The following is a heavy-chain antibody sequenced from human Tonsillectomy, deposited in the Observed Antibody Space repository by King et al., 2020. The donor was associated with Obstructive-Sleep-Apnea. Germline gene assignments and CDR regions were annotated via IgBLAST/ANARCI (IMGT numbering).Heavy chain of an antibody. CDR3: ARDGEYCSGGSCYSSDYFDY. Sequence: VQLVESGGGVVQPGRSLRLSCAASGCTFSNYAIHWVRQAPGKGLEWVAVISYDGINIYYADSVKGRFTISRDNSRNTLYLQMNSLRAEDTAVYYCARDGEYCSGGSCYSSDYFDYWGQGTLVTVSS. CDR1: GCTFSNYA. D-gene: IGHD2-15*01. CDR2: ISYDGINI. V-gene: IGHV3-30*04. J-gene: IGHJ4*02.